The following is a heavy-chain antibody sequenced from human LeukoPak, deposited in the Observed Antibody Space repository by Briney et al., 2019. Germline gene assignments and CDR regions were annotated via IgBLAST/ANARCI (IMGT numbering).Heavy chain of an antibody. CDR1: GGSISSGYY. D-gene: IGHD6-19*01. CDR2: INHSGST. CDR3: ARVIRSYSSGWSFDY. J-gene: IGHJ4*02. Sequence: SETLSLTCTVSGGSISSGYYWSWIRPPPGKGLEWIGEINHSGSTNYNPSLKSRVTISVDTSKNQFSLKLSSVTAADTAVYYCARVIRSYSSGWSFDYWGQGTLVTVSS. V-gene: IGHV4-34*01.